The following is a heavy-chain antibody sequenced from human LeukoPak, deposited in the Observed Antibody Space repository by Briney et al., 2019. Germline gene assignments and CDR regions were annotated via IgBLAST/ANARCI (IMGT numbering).Heavy chain of an antibody. CDR1: GFTFSSYA. D-gene: IGHD3-3*01. CDR3: AKDRGYDFWSGYDKYDAFDI. Sequence: GGSLRLSCAASGFTFSSYAMSWVRQAPGKGLEWVSAISGSGGSTYYADSVKGRFTISRDNSKNTLYLQMNSLRAEDTAVYYCAKDRGYDFWSGYDKYDAFDIWGQGTMVTVSS. V-gene: IGHV3-23*01. J-gene: IGHJ3*02. CDR2: ISGSGGST.